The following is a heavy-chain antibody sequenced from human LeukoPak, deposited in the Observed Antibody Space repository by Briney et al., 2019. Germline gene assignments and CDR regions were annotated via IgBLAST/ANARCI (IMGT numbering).Heavy chain of an antibody. CDR3: ARHVDYGDRLY. J-gene: IGHJ4*02. CDR1: GGSITSGNYF. V-gene: IGHV4-39*01. CDR2: IYYSGNT. Sequence: SETLSLTCTVSGGSITSGNYFWGWIRQPPGKGLEWIGTIYYSGNTYYNPSLEGRVTISLDTSKNQFSLKLNSVTAADTAVYYCARHVDYGDRLYWGQGTLVTVSS. D-gene: IGHD4-17*01.